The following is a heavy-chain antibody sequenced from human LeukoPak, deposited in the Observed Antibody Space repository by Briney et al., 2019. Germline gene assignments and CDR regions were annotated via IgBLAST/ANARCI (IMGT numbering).Heavy chain of an antibody. D-gene: IGHD5-24*01. CDR1: GNSFTSYW. J-gene: IGHJ3*02. CDR2: IYPGDSDT. V-gene: IGHV5-51*01. Sequence: GESLKISCKGSGNSFTSYWIGWVRQMPGKGLEWMGIIYPGDSDTRYSPSFQGQVTISADKSISTAYLQWSSLKASDTAMYYCARQGKWLQFGNAFDIWGQGTMVTVSS. CDR3: ARQGKWLQFGNAFDI.